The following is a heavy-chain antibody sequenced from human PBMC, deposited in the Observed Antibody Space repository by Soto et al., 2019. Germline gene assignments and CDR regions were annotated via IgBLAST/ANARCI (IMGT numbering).Heavy chain of an antibody. CDR2: IYYSGTT. D-gene: IGHD3-3*01. J-gene: IGHJ5*02. CDR3: ARGPSRDFQVDSCFDP. V-gene: IGHV4-31*03. Sequence: SETLSLTCTVSGGSISIGGYYLSWIRQHPGKGREWVGYIYYSGTTYYNPSLNSRVTISVDTSNNQFSLKLSTVTAADTAGYYSARGPSRDFQVDSCFDPWGQGNLVTVSS. CDR1: GGSISIGGYY.